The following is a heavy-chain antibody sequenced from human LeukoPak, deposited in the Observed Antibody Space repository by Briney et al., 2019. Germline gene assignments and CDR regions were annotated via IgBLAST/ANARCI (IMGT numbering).Heavy chain of an antibody. J-gene: IGHJ5*02. CDR3: ARVYYSSGSSFWFDP. CDR2: ISAYNGNT. V-gene: IGHV1-18*01. Sequence: ASVKVSCKASGYTFTSYGISWVRQAPGQGLEWMGWISAYNGNTNYAQKLQGRVTMTTDTSTSTAYVELRSLRSDDTAVYYCARVYYSSGSSFWFDPWGQGTLVTVSS. CDR1: GYTFTSYG. D-gene: IGHD3-10*01.